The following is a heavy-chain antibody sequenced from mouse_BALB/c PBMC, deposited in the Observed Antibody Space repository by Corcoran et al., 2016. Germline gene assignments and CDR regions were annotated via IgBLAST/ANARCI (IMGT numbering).Heavy chain of an antibody. CDR1: GYSITSGYY. CDR2: ISYDGSN. Sequence: DVQLQESGPGLVKPSQSLSLTCSVTGYSITSGYYWNWIRQFPGNKLEWMGYISYDGSNNYNPSLKNRISITRDTSKNQFFLKLNSVTTEDTATYYCARIYYGYAMDYWGQGTSVTVSS. J-gene: IGHJ4*01. V-gene: IGHV3-6*02. D-gene: IGHD2-2*01. CDR3: ARIYYGYAMDY.